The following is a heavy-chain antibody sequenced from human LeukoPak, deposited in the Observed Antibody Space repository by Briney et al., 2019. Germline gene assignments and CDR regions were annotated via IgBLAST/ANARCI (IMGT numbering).Heavy chain of an antibody. Sequence: GGSLRLSCAASGFTFSSFWMHSVRQAPGKGLVWVSFINTDGSSTTYAHSVKDRFTVSRDNAKNTLYLQMSGLRAEDTAVYYCAREWKKTGAFDYWGQGTLVTVSS. J-gene: IGHJ4*02. V-gene: IGHV3-74*01. CDR2: INTDGSST. CDR1: GFTFSSFW. D-gene: IGHD1-1*01. CDR3: AREWKKTGAFDY.